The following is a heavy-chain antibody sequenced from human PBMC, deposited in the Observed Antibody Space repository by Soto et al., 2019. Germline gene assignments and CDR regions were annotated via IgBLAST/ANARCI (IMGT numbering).Heavy chain of an antibody. D-gene: IGHD3-22*01. CDR3: QRDHRSNDPSYYYDSRGYGMDV. CDR2: INPNSGGT. V-gene: IGHV1-2*04. CDR1: GYTFTGYY. Sequence: ASVKVSCKASGYTFTGYYMHWVRQAPGQGLEWMGWINPNSGGTNYAQKFQGWVTMTRDTSISTAYMELSRLRSDDTAVYYCQRDHRSNDPSYYYDSRGYGMDVWGQGTTVTVSS. J-gene: IGHJ6*02.